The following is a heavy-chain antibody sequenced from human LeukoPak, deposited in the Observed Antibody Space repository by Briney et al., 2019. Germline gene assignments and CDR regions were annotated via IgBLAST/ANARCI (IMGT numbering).Heavy chain of an antibody. CDR3: ASNPSHSTSWGFDY. CDR2: ISAGSTTI. CDR1: GFTFSTYN. D-gene: IGHD6-13*01. Sequence: QPGGSLRLSCAASGFTFSTYNINWVRQAPGKGLEWVSYISAGSTTIYYADSVKGRFTISRDNAKKSLYLQMNSLRDDDTAVYYCASNPSHSTSWGFDYWGQGTLVTVSS. J-gene: IGHJ4*02. V-gene: IGHV3-48*02.